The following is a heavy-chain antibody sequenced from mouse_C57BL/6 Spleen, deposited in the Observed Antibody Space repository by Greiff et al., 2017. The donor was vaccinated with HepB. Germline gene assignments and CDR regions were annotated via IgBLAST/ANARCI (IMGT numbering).Heavy chain of an antibody. CDR3: ARDAGYDYENYFDY. CDR2: ISDGGSYT. V-gene: IGHV5-4*01. Sequence: EVKLVESGGGLVKPGGSLKLSCAASGFTFSSYAMSWVRQTPEKRLEWVATISDGGSYTYYPDNVKGRFTISRDNAKNNLYLQMSHLKSEDTAMYYCARDAGYDYENYFDYWGQGTTLTVSS. D-gene: IGHD2-4*01. J-gene: IGHJ2*01. CDR1: GFTFSSYA.